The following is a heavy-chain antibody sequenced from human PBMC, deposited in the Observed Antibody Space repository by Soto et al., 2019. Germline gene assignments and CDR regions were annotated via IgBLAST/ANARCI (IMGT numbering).Heavy chain of an antibody. CDR1: GGSISSYY. J-gene: IGHJ5*02. V-gene: IGHV4-59*01. Sequence: QVQLQESGPGLVKPSETLSLTCTVSGGSISSYYWSWIRQPPGKGLEWIGYIYYSGSTNYNPSLKSRVTISVDTSKNQFSLKLSYVTAADTAVYYCARVGIAVAGTPNWFDPWGQGTLVTVSS. CDR2: IYYSGST. CDR3: ARVGIAVAGTPNWFDP. D-gene: IGHD6-19*01.